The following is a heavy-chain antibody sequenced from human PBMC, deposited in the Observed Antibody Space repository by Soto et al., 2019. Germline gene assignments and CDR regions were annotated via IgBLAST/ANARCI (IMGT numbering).Heavy chain of an antibody. Sequence: EAQLLESGGGLVQPGGSLRLSCVASGFTFNNYDVTWVRRAPGKGLEWVSTISDTGRDTYFGDSVRGRFSISRDKSRNAVFLQMNSLTVDDTALYYCATSSERLSLVTLGGLIPLGFDYWGQGILVTVSS. V-gene: IGHV3-23*01. CDR2: ISDTGRDT. CDR3: ATSSERLSLVTLGGLIPLGFDY. J-gene: IGHJ4*02. CDR1: GFTFNNYD. D-gene: IGHD3-16*01.